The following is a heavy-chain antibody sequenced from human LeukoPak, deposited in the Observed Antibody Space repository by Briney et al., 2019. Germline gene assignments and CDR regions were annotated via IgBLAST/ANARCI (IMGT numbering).Heavy chain of an antibody. V-gene: IGHV3-48*03. D-gene: IGHD3-10*01. CDR3: ARAIGYYFDY. Sequence: GGSLRLSCAASGFSLSGYGMNWVRQAPGKGLEWVSYISSSGSTIWYADSVKGRFTISRDNAKNSLYLQMNSLRAEDAADYYCARAIGYYFDYWGQGTLVTVSS. CDR2: ISSSGSTI. CDR1: GFSLSGYG. J-gene: IGHJ4*02.